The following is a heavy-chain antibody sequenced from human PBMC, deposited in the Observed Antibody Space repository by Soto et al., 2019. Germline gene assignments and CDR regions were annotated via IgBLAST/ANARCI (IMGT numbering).Heavy chain of an antibody. J-gene: IGHJ5*02. V-gene: IGHV3-23*01. D-gene: IGHD2-2*01. Sequence: EVQLLESGGGLVQPGGSLRLSCAASGFTFSSYAMSWVRQAPGKGLEWVSAISGSGGSTYYADSVKGRFTISRDNSKNTLYLQMNSLRAEDTAVYYCAKWVSRDVVVPAAMPIDPWGQGTLVTVSS. CDR3: AKWVSRDVVVPAAMPIDP. CDR2: ISGSGGST. CDR1: GFTFSSYA.